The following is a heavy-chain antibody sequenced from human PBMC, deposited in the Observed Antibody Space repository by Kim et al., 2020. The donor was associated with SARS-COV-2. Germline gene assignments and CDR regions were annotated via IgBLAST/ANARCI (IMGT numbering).Heavy chain of an antibody. D-gene: IGHD5-18*01. CDR1: GFTFGDYA. J-gene: IGHJ4*02. CDR3: TRDAPFGENQLWFSGGPTKGHDY. CDR2: IRSKAYGGTT. V-gene: IGHV3-49*03. Sequence: GGSLRLSCTASGFTFGDYAMSWFLQAPGKGLEWVGFIRSKAYGGTTEYAASVKGRFTISRDDSKSIAYLQMNSLKTEDTAVYYCTRDAPFGENQLWFSGGPTKGHDYCGQGTLVTVSS.